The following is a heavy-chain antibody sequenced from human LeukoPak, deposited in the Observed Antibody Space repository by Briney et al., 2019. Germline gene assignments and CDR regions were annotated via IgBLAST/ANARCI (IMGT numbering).Heavy chain of an antibody. D-gene: IGHD3-22*01. Sequence: GGSLRLSCAASGFIVSSYYMNWVRQAPGKGLEWVSVIYSGGSTYYAASVKGRFTISRDNSKNTLYLQMNSLSAEDTAVYYCARDANYYYNSGDYYHDAFDIWGQGTMVTVSS. V-gene: IGHV3-66*01. CDR1: GFIVSSYY. CDR2: IYSGGST. J-gene: IGHJ3*02. CDR3: ARDANYYYNSGDYYHDAFDI.